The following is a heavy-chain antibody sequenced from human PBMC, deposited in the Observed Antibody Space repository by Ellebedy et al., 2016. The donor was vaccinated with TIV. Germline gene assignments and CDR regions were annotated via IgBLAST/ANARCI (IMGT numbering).Heavy chain of an antibody. CDR2: VEDDGSDK. D-gene: IGHD3-16*01. J-gene: IGHJ6*02. CDR3: VRGGGRDYDRSMDV. Sequence: GESLKISXAASGFTFNDLWMSWVRQAPGKGLEWVANVEDDGSDKYYVDSVKGRFTISRDNAKNSLYLQMNSLTAEDTAVYYCVRGGGRDYDRSMDVWGQGTTVTVSS. V-gene: IGHV3-7*03. CDR1: GFTFNDLW.